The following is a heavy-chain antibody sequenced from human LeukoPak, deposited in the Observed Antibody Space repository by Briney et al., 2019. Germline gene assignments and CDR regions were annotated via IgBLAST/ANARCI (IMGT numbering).Heavy chain of an antibody. CDR3: ATRTREGSGYTGRPRPPLYYFDY. Sequence: ASVKVSCKDSGGTFSSYAISWVRQAPGQGLELMGGIIPIFGTANYAQKFQGRVTITADKSTSTAYMELSSLRSEDTAVYYCATRTREGSGYTGRPRPPLYYFDYWGQGTLVTVSS. CDR1: GGTFSSYA. CDR2: IIPIFGTA. V-gene: IGHV1-69*06. D-gene: IGHD3-22*01. J-gene: IGHJ4*02.